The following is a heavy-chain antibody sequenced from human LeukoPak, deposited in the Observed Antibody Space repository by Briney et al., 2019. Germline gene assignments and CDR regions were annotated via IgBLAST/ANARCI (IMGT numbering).Heavy chain of an antibody. J-gene: IGHJ2*01. V-gene: IGHV3-30*03. CDR1: GFTFSSYG. CDR3: VKPFGTDIDFDL. D-gene: IGHD3-16*01. CDR2: ISYDGSNK. Sequence: PGGSLRLSCAASGFTFSSYGMHWVRQAPGKGLEWVAVISYDGSNKYYADSVKGRFTISRDNSKNTLYLQMNSLRAEDTAVYYCVKPFGTDIDFDLWGRGTLVTVSS.